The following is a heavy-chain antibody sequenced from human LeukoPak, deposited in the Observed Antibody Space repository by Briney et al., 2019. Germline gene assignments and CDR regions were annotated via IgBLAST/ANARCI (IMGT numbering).Heavy chain of an antibody. CDR3: AREVSEACSSTSCLYYFDY. D-gene: IGHD2-2*01. J-gene: IGHJ4*02. Sequence: GGSLRLSCAASGFTFSSYSMNWVRQAPGKGLEWVSSISSGSSYIYYADSVKGRFTISRDNAKNSLYLQMNSLRAEDTAVYYCAREVSEACSSTSCLYYFDYWGQGTLVTVSS. CDR2: ISSGSSYI. V-gene: IGHV3-21*01. CDR1: GFTFSSYS.